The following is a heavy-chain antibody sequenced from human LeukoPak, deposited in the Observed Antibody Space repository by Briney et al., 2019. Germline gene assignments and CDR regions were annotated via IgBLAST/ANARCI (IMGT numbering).Heavy chain of an antibody. CDR3: ARDSGLYDFWSGFDY. J-gene: IGHJ4*02. Sequence: GGSLRLSCAASGFTVSSNYMSWVRQAPGEGLEWVAVISYDGSNKYYADSVKGRFTISRDNSKNTLYLQMNSLRAEDTAVYYCARDSGLYDFWSGFDYWGQGTLVTVSS. V-gene: IGHV3-30*01. D-gene: IGHD3-3*01. CDR1: GFTVSSNY. CDR2: ISYDGSNK.